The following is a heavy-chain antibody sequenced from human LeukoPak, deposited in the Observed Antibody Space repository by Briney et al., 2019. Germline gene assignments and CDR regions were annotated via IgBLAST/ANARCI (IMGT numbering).Heavy chain of an antibody. V-gene: IGHV1-2*02. J-gene: IGHJ4*02. D-gene: IGHD3-16*02. CDR2: INPNSGGT. CDR1: GYTFTGYY. Sequence: ASVKVSCKASGYTFTGYYMHWVRQAPGQGLEWMGWINPNSGGTNYAQKFQGRVTMTRDTSISTAYMELSRLRSDDTAVYYCARGGYVWGSYRPTAIDYWGQGTLVTVSS. CDR3: ARGGYVWGSYRPTAIDY.